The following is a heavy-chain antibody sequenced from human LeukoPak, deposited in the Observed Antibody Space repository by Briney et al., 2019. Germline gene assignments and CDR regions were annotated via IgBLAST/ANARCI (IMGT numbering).Heavy chain of an antibody. CDR1: GDSISSYY. CDR3: ARDPARTV. J-gene: IGHJ4*02. Sequence: SETLSLTCTVSGDSISSYYWSWIRQPAGKGLEWIGRIYNTGSTNYNPSLKSRVTMSIDTSKNQFFLKLTSMTAADTAVYYCARDPARTVWGQGTLVTVSS. CDR2: IYNTGST. D-gene: IGHD1-1*01. V-gene: IGHV4-4*07.